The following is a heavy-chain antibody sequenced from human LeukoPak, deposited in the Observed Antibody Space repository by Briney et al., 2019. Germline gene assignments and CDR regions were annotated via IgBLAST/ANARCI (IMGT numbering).Heavy chain of an antibody. CDR3: AGREWVPPGYFDY. J-gene: IGHJ4*02. V-gene: IGHV4-34*01. CDR2: INHSGST. D-gene: IGHD1-26*01. CDR1: GGSFSGYY. Sequence: SETLSLTCAVYGGSFSGYYWSWIRRPPGKGLEWIGEINHSGSTNYNPSLKSRVTISVDTSKNQFSLKLSSVTAADTAVYYCAGREWVPPGYFDYWGQGTLVTVSS.